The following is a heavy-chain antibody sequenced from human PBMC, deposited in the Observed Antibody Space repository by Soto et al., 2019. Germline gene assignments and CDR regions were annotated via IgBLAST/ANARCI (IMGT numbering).Heavy chain of an antibody. Sequence: GGSLRLSCAASGFTFSRYWMHWVRQAPGKGLVWVSRFKSDGTSTTYADSVRGRFTISRDNAKNTLCLQMDSLRVEDTAVYYCARGKEYGSGIYTMDVWGQGTTVTVSS. V-gene: IGHV3-74*01. CDR3: ARGKEYGSGIYTMDV. CDR1: GFTFSRYW. CDR2: FKSDGTST. D-gene: IGHD3-10*01. J-gene: IGHJ6*02.